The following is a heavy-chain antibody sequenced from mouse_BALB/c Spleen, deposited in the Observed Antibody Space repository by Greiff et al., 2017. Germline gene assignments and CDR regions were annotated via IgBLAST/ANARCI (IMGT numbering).Heavy chain of an antibody. D-gene: IGHD4-1*01. CDR3: ARANWDAMEY. CDR2: ISYDGSN. CDR1: GYSITSGYY. Sequence: VQLQESGPGLVKPSQSLSLTCSVTGYSITSGYYWNWIRQFPGNKLEWMGYISYDGSNNYNPSLNNRIAITRDTSKNQFFLTLNSVTTEDTATYYCARANWDAMEYWGQGTSVTVSS. J-gene: IGHJ4*01. V-gene: IGHV3-6*02.